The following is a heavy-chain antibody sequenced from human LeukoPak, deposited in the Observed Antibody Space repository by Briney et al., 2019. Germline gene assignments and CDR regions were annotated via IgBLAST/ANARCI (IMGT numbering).Heavy chain of an antibody. CDR3: ARVAYGAQAFDI. Sequence: PGGSLRLSCAASGFTFSSYSMNWVRQAPRKGLEWVSSISSSSSYIYYADSVKGRFTISRDNAKNSLYLQMNSLRAEDTAVYYCARVAYGAQAFDIWGQGTMVTVSS. CDR1: GFTFSSYS. J-gene: IGHJ3*02. V-gene: IGHV3-21*06. D-gene: IGHD4-17*01. CDR2: ISSSSSYI.